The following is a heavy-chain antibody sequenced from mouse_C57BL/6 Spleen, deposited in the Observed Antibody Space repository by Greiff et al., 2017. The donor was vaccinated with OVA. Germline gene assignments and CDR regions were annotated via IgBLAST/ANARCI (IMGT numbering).Heavy chain of an antibody. CDR1: GYSFSSYW. Sequence: QVQLQQSGAELVKPGASVKISCKASGYSFSSYWMNWVKQRPGKGLEWIGQIYPGDGDTNYNGKFKGKATLTADKSSSTAYMQLSSLTSEDSAVYFCAREGAYDGYYLFGYWGQGTTLTVSS. CDR3: AREGAYDGYYLFGY. D-gene: IGHD2-3*01. CDR2: IYPGDGDT. V-gene: IGHV1-80*01. J-gene: IGHJ2*01.